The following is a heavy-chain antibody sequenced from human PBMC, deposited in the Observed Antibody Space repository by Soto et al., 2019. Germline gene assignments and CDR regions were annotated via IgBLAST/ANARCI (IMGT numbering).Heavy chain of an antibody. CDR2: IYWDADK. V-gene: IGHV2-5*02. Sequence: SGPTLVNPTQTLTLTCTFSGFSLSTSGVGVGWIRQPPGKALEWLALIYWDADKRYSPSLKSRLTITKDTSKNQVVLTLTNMDPVDTAKYYCARFALAVAAFDYWGQGTLVTVSS. CDR1: GFSLSTSGVG. J-gene: IGHJ4*02. D-gene: IGHD6-19*01. CDR3: ARFALAVAAFDY.